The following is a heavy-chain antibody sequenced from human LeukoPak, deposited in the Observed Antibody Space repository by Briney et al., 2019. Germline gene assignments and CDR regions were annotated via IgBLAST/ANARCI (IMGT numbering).Heavy chain of an antibody. CDR2: INPNSGGT. CDR1: GYTFTGYY. V-gene: IGHV1-2*02. J-gene: IGHJ6*03. Sequence: ASVKVSCKASGYTFTGYYMHWVRQAPGQGLEWMGWINPNSGGTNYAQKFQGRVTMTRDTSISTAYMELSSLRSEDTAVYYCARGTRAKAKTYYYYYMDVWGKGTTVTVSS. D-gene: IGHD1-14*01. CDR3: ARGTRAKAKTYYYYYMDV.